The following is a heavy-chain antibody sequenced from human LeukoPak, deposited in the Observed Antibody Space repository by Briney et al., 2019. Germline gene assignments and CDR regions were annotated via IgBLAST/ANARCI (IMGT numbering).Heavy chain of an antibody. D-gene: IGHD6-6*01. CDR3: VGTIASRGSEY. J-gene: IGHJ4*02. CDR2: LPPDELGI. Sequence: GGSLRLSCAASGFTFTNYWMHWVRQAPGMGLVWVSRLPPDELGIIYADSVKGRFTVSRDNAKNTVYLRMNNLRVDDTAMYYCVGTIASRGSEYWGQGALVTVSS. CDR1: GFTFTNYW. V-gene: IGHV3-74*01.